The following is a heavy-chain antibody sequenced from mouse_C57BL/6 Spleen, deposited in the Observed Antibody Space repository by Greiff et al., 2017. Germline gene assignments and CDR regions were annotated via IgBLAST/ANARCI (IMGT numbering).Heavy chain of an antibody. D-gene: IGHD2-3*01. CDR3: ARAIYDGYYLPYYSDY. J-gene: IGHJ2*01. CDR2: IHPNSGST. CDR1: GYTFTSYW. V-gene: IGHV1-64*01. Sequence: QVQLQQPGAELVKPGASVKLSCKASGYTFTSYWMHWVKQRPGQGLEWIGMIHPNSGSTNYNEKFKSKATLTVDKSSSTAYMQLSSLTSEDSAVYYCARAIYDGYYLPYYSDYWGQGTTLTVSS.